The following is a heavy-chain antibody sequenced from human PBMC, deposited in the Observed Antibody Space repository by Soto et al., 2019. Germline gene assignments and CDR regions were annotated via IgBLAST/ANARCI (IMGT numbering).Heavy chain of an antibody. CDR2: LYYTGST. J-gene: IGHJ5*02. CDR1: GGSISDFY. CDR3: ASDRKATYITWAGDA. D-gene: IGHD3-16*01. V-gene: IGHV4-59*01. Sequence: SETLSLTCNVSGGSISDFYWSWIRQSPGKRLEWIGYLYYTGSTNYNPALKSRVTISLDTSKNQFSLQVRSVTAADTAVYYCASDRKATYITWAGDAWGEGTLVIV.